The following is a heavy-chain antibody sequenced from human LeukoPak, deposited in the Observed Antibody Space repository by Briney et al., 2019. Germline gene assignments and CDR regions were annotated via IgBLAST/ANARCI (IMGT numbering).Heavy chain of an antibody. Sequence: SVKVSCKAPGGTFSSYAISWVRQAPGQGLEWMGGIIPIFGTANYAQKFQGRVTITADESTSTAYMELSSLRSEDTAVYYCAVYCSSTSCYHPDYWGQGTLVTVSS. CDR1: GGTFSSYA. CDR2: IIPIFGTA. D-gene: IGHD2-2*01. CDR3: AVYCSSTSCYHPDY. V-gene: IGHV1-69*13. J-gene: IGHJ4*02.